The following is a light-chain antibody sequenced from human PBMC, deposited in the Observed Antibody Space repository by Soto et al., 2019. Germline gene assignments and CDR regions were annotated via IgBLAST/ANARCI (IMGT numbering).Light chain of an antibody. J-gene: IGKJ4*01. CDR2: AAS. Sequence: DIQMTQSPSSLSASVGDRVTITCRASQSISSYLNWYQQKPGKAPKLLIYAASSLQCGVPSRFSGSGSGTDFTFTISCWQPEDFATYYCQQSYSTPFTFGGGTKV. CDR1: QSISSY. V-gene: IGKV1-39*01. CDR3: QQSYSTPFT.